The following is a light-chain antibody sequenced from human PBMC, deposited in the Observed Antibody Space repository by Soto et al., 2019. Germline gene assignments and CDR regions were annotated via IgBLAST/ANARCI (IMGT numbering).Light chain of an antibody. CDR3: SSYSGSNNV. CDR2: EVS. V-gene: IGLV2-8*01. CDR1: SSDVGGYNY. J-gene: IGLJ1*01. Sequence: QSVLTQPPSASGSPGQSVTISCTGTSSDVGGYNYVSWYQQHPGKAPTLMIYEVSKRPSGVPDRFSGSKSGNTASLTVSGLQAEDEADYYFSSYSGSNNVFGTGTKVTV.